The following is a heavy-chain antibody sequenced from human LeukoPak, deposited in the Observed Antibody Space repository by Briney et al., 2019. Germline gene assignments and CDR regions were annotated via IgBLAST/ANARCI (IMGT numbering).Heavy chain of an antibody. CDR2: ISSSGSTI. CDR1: GFTFSDYY. Sequence: PGGSLRLSSAASGFTFSDYYMSWIRQAPGKGLEWVSYISSSGSTIYYADSVKGRFTISRDNAKNSLYLQMNSLRAEDTAVYYCAREAIAAAGTGWFDPWGQGTLVTVSS. CDR3: AREAIAAAGTGWFDP. D-gene: IGHD6-13*01. V-gene: IGHV3-11*04. J-gene: IGHJ5*02.